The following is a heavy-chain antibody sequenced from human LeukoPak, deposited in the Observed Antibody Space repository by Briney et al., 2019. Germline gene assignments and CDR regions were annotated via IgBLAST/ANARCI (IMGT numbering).Heavy chain of an antibody. V-gene: IGHV5-51*01. CDR3: ARIPSISTPGIRNFDY. CDR1: GYSFANYY. D-gene: IGHD6-13*01. Sequence: GESLKISCKASGYSFANYYIAWVRQKPGQGLELMGIIYAYDSYTNYSPSFQDQVLISVEKSINTAYLLWGSLKPSDTALYYCARIPSISTPGIRNFDYWGQGTLVTVSS. J-gene: IGHJ4*02. CDR2: IYAYDSYT.